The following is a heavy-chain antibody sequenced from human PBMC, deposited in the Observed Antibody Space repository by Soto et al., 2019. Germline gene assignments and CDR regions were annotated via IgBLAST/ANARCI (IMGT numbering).Heavy chain of an antibody. V-gene: IGHV1-3*01. Sequence: SGKVYCKASVYTFSSHAMRWVRHAPGQSLEWMGWINAGNGNTKYSQNFQGRVAITRDTSASTAYMELRSLRSEDTAVYYCARDGARITVFGVVYYFDYWGQGTLVTVSS. CDR1: VYTFSSHA. D-gene: IGHD3-3*01. J-gene: IGHJ4*02. CDR2: INAGNGNT. CDR3: ARDGARITVFGVVYYFDY.